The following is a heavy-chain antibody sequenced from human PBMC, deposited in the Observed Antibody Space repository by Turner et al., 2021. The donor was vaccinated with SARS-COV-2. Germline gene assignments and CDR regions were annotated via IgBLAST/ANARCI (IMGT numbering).Heavy chain of an antibody. Sequence: QLQLQESGPGLVKLSETLSLTCTVSGASISSSSYYWGWIRQPPGKGLEWIGSIYYSGSTYYNQSLKSRVTISVDTSKNQFSLKLSSVTAADTAVYYCATTPWLRGHFDYWGQGTLVTVSS. CDR1: GASISSSSYY. V-gene: IGHV4-39*01. CDR2: IYYSGST. J-gene: IGHJ4*02. D-gene: IGHD5-12*01. CDR3: ATTPWLRGHFDY.